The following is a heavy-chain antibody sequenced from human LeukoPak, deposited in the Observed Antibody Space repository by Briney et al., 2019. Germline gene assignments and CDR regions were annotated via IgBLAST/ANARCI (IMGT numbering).Heavy chain of an antibody. D-gene: IGHD3-10*01. V-gene: IGHV1-8*02. CDR2: MNPNSGNT. Sequence: ASVKVSCKASGYTFTGYYMHWVRQATGQGLEWMGWMNPNSGNTGYAQKFQGRVTMTRNTSISTAYMELSSLRSEDTAVYYCARRPRGYYYYGMDVWGQGTTVTVSS. CDR3: ARRPRGYYYYGMDV. J-gene: IGHJ6*02. CDR1: GYTFTGYY.